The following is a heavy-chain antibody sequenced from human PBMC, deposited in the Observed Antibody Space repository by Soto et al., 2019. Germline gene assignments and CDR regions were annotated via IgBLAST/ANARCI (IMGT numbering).Heavy chain of an antibody. CDR1: GYTFRSYA. V-gene: IGHV1-3*01. Sequence: GASVKVSCKASGYTFRSYAMHWVRQAPGQRLEWMGWINAGYGNTKSSQKFQDRVTISRDTSASTAYMELTSLRSEDTAVYYCARDTGYGTFDFWGQGTLGTVSS. D-gene: IGHD3-9*01. CDR2: INAGYGNT. J-gene: IGHJ4*02. CDR3: ARDTGYGTFDF.